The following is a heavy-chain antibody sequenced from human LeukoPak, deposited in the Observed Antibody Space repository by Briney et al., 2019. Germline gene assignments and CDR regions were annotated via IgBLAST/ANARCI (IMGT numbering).Heavy chain of an antibody. D-gene: IGHD3-22*01. V-gene: IGHV3-48*01. J-gene: IGHJ4*02. CDR1: GFTFSSYS. CDR2: ISSSSSTI. Sequence: PGGSLRLSCAASGFTFSSYSMNWGRQAPGKGLEWVSYISSSSSTIYYADSVKGRFTISRDNAKNSLYLQMNSLRAEDTAVYYCARYPYYDSSGSNKREDYWGQGTLVTVSS. CDR3: ARYPYYDSSGSNKREDY.